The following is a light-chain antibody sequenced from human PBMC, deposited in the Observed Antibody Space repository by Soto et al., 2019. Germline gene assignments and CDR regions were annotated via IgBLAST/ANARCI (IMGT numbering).Light chain of an antibody. CDR3: QQSYSNPLT. J-gene: IGKJ3*01. V-gene: IGKV1-39*01. Sequence: DIQMTQSPSSLSASVGDRVTITCRASRAITTYLNWYQQKQGKAPQLLIYAASNLQSGVPSRFSGSGSGTDFTLTITYLQPEDFATYYCQQSYSNPLTFGPGTKVDIK. CDR1: RAITTY. CDR2: AAS.